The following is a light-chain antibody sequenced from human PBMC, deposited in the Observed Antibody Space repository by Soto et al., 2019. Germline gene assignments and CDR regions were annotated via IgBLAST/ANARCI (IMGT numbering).Light chain of an antibody. Sequence: EIVMTRSPATLSVSPGERATLSSRASQSISSNLAWDQQKPGQAPRLLMFRTPSRATGFPARFSGSGSGTEFNLTISSLKSEDFGVYDCQQYNNWPRATFGGGTKVDIK. CDR2: RTP. J-gene: IGKJ4*01. V-gene: IGKV3-15*01. CDR3: QQYNNWPRAT. CDR1: QSISSN.